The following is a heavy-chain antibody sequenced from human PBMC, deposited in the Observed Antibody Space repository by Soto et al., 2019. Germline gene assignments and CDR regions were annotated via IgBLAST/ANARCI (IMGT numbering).Heavy chain of an antibody. CDR1: GYTFTGYY. CDR2: INPNSGGT. D-gene: IGHD4-17*01. J-gene: IGHJ6*02. Sequence: AASVKVSCKASGYTFTGYYMHWVRQAPGQGLEWMGWINPNSGGTNYAQKFQGWVTMTRDTSISTAYMELSRLRSDDTAVYYCARDLQLTVTTRGPRPNYGMDVWGQGTTVTVSS. V-gene: IGHV1-2*04. CDR3: ARDLQLTVTTRGPRPNYGMDV.